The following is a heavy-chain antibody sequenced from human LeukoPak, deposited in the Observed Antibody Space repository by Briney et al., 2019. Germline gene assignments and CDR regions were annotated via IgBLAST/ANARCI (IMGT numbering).Heavy chain of an antibody. Sequence: PSETLSLTCTVSGGSTRGYYWSWIRQPPGKGLEWIGYIYYSGSSNYNPSLKSRVTISVDTSKNQFSLKLSSVTAADTAVYYCARQASSYVNRFDPWGQGTLVTVSS. CDR1: GGSTRGYY. J-gene: IGHJ5*02. CDR3: ARQASSYVNRFDP. V-gene: IGHV4-59*08. CDR2: IYYSGSS. D-gene: IGHD5-18*01.